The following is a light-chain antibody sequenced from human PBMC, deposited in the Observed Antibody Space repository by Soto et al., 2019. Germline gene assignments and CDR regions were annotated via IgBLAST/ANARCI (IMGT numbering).Light chain of an antibody. CDR1: SGDVGGYNY. CDR2: EVS. J-gene: IGLJ2*01. CDR3: SSYTTSSTLVV. Sequence: QSALTQPASVSGSPGQSITISCTGTSGDVGGYNYVSWYQQHPGKAPKLLIYEVSNRPSGVSNRFSGSKSGNTASLTISGLQDADEADYYCSSYTTSSTLVVFGGGTKLTVL. V-gene: IGLV2-14*01.